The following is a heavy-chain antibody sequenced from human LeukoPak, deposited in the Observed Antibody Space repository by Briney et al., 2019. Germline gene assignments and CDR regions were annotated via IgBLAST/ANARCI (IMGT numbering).Heavy chain of an antibody. J-gene: IGHJ6*03. V-gene: IGHV4-34*01. Sequence: SETLSLTCAVYGGSFSGYYWGWIRQPPGKGLEWIGSIYYSGSNYCNPSLKSRVTISVDTSKNQFSLKLSSVTAADTAIYYCARLEYSTSYMGYYYMDVWGKGTTVTVSS. D-gene: IGHD6-6*01. CDR3: ARLEYSTSYMGYYYMDV. CDR1: GGSFSGYY. CDR2: IYYSGSN.